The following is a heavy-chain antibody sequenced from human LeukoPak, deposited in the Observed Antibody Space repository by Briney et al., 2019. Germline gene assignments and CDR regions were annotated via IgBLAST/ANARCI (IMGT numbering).Heavy chain of an antibody. CDR2: IYYSGST. CDR1: GGSISSSSYY. CDR3: ASPPLGGAAAGWPFDY. V-gene: IGHV4-39*07. Sequence: SETLSLTCTVSGGSISSSSYYWGWLRQPPGKGLEWVGSIYYSGSTYYNPSLKSRVTISVDTSKNQFSLKLSSVTAADTAVYYCASPPLGGAAAGWPFDYWGQGTLVTVSS. D-gene: IGHD6-13*01. J-gene: IGHJ4*02.